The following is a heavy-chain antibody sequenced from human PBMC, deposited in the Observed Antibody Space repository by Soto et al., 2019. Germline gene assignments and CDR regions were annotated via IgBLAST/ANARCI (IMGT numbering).Heavy chain of an antibody. J-gene: IGHJ6*02. CDR1: GASISSGDYY. CDR2: IYDSGTP. Sequence: QVQLQESGPGLVKPSQTLSLTCTVSGASISSGDYYWSWIRQHPGKGLEWIGYIYDSGTPYYNPSLKSRVTMSGDTSKNEFSLELRSVTAADTAVYYCACDLDDWGHGTTVTVSS. CDR3: ACDLDD. V-gene: IGHV4-30-4*01.